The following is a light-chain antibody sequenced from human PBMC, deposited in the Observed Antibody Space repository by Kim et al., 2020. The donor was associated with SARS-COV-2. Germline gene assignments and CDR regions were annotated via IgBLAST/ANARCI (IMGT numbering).Light chain of an antibody. Sequence: VSPGQTARLTCSGDKLGDKYACWYQQKPGPSPVLVIYQDSKRPSGIPERFSGSNSGNTATLTISGTQAMDEADYYCQAWDSSTHVVFGGGTQLTVL. CDR1: KLGDKY. V-gene: IGLV3-1*01. CDR2: QDS. CDR3: QAWDSSTHVV. J-gene: IGLJ2*01.